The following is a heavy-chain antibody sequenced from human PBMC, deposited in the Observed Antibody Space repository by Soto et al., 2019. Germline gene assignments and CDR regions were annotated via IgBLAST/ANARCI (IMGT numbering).Heavy chain of an antibody. V-gene: IGHV3-53*01. CDR2: FESGGSI. J-gene: IGHJ4*02. CDR3: ARAGVTPHFFDY. CDR1: GFSVRTNY. D-gene: IGHD3-3*02. Sequence: WGSLRLSCAASGFSVRTNYMSWVRQAPGKGLDWVSVFESGGSIYYADSVNGRFIISRDYAKNTVDLQMNSLRVEDTAVYYCARAGVTPHFFDYWGQGTLVTVAS.